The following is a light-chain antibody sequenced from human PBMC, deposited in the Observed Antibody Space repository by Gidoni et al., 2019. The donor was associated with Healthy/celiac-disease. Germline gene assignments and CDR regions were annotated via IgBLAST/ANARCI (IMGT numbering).Light chain of an antibody. J-gene: IGKJ1*01. CDR1: QSVSSN. V-gene: IGKV3-15*01. Sequence: EIVMTQPPATLAVSPGETATPSCRASQSVSSNLAWYQQNPGQAPRLLIYGASTWATGIPATFSCSGSGTDFALTISILKSEDFAVYYCQRFNNWPSHCMFGEGTKVEIK. CDR3: QRFNNWPSHCM. CDR2: GAS.